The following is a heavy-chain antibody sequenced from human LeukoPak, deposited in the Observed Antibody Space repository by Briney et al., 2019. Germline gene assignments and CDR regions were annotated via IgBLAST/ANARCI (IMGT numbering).Heavy chain of an antibody. V-gene: IGHV3-23*01. Sequence: GGSLRLSCAASGFIFSSYAMSWVRQAPGKGLEWVSTISGSGGSTNYADSVKGRFTISRDNSKNTLYLQMNSLRAEDTAVYYCAKVGYYDILTGYRWYFDLWGRGTLVTVSS. CDR1: GFIFSSYA. J-gene: IGHJ2*01. D-gene: IGHD3-9*01. CDR3: AKVGYYDILTGYRWYFDL. CDR2: ISGSGGST.